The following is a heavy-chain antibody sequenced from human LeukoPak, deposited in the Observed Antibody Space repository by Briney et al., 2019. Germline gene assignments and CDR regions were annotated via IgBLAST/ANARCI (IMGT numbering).Heavy chain of an antibody. CDR1: GFTFSSYG. CDR3: AREGGYYYDSSGYYIDY. V-gene: IGHV3-33*01. Sequence: GGSLRLSCAASGFTFSSYGMHWVRQAPGKGLEWVALIWYDGSSEYYADSVKGRFTISRDNSKNTLYLQMNSLRAEDTAVYYCAREGGYYYDSSGYYIDYWGQGTLVTVSS. D-gene: IGHD3-22*01. CDR2: IWYDGSSE. J-gene: IGHJ4*02.